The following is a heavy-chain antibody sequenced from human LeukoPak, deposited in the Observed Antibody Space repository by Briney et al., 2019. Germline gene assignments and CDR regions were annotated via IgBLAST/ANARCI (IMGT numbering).Heavy chain of an antibody. J-gene: IGHJ6*02. V-gene: IGHV4-59*01. D-gene: IGHD3-3*01. CDR1: GGSFSSFY. CDR2: IYYSGNT. CDR3: ARGHNLWSGFGLDV. Sequence: SETLSLTCSVSGGSFSSFYWSWLRQPPGKEPEWIGYIYYSGNTNYNPTLKSRVTISVDTSKNQFSLKLSSVTAADTAVYYCARGHNLWSGFGLDVWGQGTTVTVSS.